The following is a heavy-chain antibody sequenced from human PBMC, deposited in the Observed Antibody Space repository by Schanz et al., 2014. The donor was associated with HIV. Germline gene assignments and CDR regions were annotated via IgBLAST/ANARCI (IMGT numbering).Heavy chain of an antibody. Sequence: VQLVESGGGVVQPGGSLRLSCAASGFTFSSYAMSWVRQAPGKGLEWVSVIYSGGSTSYADSVRGRFTISRDNSKNTLYLQMNSLRADDTAVYYCARDPDPYRLSHSWPHWGQGTLVTVSS. V-gene: IGHV3-66*01. CDR2: IYSGGST. J-gene: IGHJ4*02. CDR1: GFTFSSYA. D-gene: IGHD6-13*01. CDR3: ARDPDPYRLSHSWPH.